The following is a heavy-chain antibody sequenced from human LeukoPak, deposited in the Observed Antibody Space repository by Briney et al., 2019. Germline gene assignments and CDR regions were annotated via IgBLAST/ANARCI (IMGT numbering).Heavy chain of an antibody. CDR3: ARDRDYPRDQFDY. CDR1: GFTFGSYA. CDR2: ISANGASP. D-gene: IGHD4-17*01. V-gene: IGHV3-23*01. Sequence: GGSLRLSCAASGFTFGSYAMSWVRQAPGKGLEWVSAISANGASPWYADSVRGRSTISRDNSKNTVYLQMQSLRAEDTAVYFCARDRDYPRDQFDYWGQGTLVTVSS. J-gene: IGHJ4*02.